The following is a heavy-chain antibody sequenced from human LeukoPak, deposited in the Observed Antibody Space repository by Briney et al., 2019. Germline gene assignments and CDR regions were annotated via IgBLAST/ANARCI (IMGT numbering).Heavy chain of an antibody. V-gene: IGHV4-4*07. Sequence: SETLSLTCTVSGGSISSYYWSWIRQPAGKGLEWIGRIYTSGSTNYNPSLKSRVTMSVATSKNQFSLKLSSVTAADTAVYYCASMEVAGTGRDYWGQGTLVTVSS. CDR3: ASMEVAGTGRDY. D-gene: IGHD6-19*01. J-gene: IGHJ4*02. CDR2: IYTSGST. CDR1: GGSISSYY.